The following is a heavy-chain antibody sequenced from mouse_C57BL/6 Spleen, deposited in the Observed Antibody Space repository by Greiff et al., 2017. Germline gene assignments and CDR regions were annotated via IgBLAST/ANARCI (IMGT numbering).Heavy chain of an antibody. Sequence: EVKLVESGGGLVKPGGSLKLSCAASGFTFSSYAMSWVRQTPEKRLEWVATISDGGSYTYYPDNVKGRFTISRDNAKNNLYLQMSHLKSEDTAMYYCARVYSNFAYWGQGTLVTVSA. D-gene: IGHD2-5*01. CDR3: ARVYSNFAY. V-gene: IGHV5-4*03. J-gene: IGHJ3*01. CDR1: GFTFSSYA. CDR2: ISDGGSYT.